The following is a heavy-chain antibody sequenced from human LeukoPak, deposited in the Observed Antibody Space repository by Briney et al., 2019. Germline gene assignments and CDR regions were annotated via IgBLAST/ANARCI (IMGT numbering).Heavy chain of an antibody. J-gene: IGHJ5*02. CDR1: GGSISSSSYY. CDR3: ARHYGP. Sequence: PSETLSLTCTVSGGSISSSSYYWGWIRQPPGKGLEWIGSIYSGNTYYNPSLKSRVTTSVDTSKNQFSLKLNSVTAADTAVYYCARHYGPWGQGTLVTVSS. V-gene: IGHV4-39*01. D-gene: IGHD3-10*01. CDR2: IYSGNT.